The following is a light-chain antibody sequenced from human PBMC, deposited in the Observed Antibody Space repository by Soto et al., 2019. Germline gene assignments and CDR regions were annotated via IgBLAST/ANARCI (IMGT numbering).Light chain of an antibody. CDR1: QSVGGDY. V-gene: IGKV3-20*01. J-gene: IGKJ1*01. Sequence: EIVLTQSPGTLYLSPGERATLSCRASQSVGGDYLAWYQQKPGQAPRLLIYDAIRRATGIPDRFSGSGSGTDFTLTINRLEPEVFTVYYCQQCAASPRTFGQGTKV. CDR2: DAI. CDR3: QQCAASPRT.